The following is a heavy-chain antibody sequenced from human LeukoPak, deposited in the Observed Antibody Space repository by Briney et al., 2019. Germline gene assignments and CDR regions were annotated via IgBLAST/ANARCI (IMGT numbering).Heavy chain of an antibody. Sequence: PSETLSLTCTVSGGSIGTYYWNWARQSPGKGLEWIGYIYYSGSTNYNPSLKSRVTISVDTSKNQFSLKLSSVTAADTAVYYCARHYYGSGSYLYFDYWGQGTLVTVSS. V-gene: IGHV4-59*01. CDR2: IYYSGST. J-gene: IGHJ4*02. CDR3: ARHYYGSGSYLYFDY. D-gene: IGHD3-10*01. CDR1: GGSIGTYY.